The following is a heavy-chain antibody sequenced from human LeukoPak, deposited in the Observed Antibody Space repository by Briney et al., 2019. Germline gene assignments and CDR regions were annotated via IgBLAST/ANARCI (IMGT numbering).Heavy chain of an antibody. CDR3: AKDLRAVAGRGPFDY. CDR1: GFIFSNYA. J-gene: IGHJ4*02. CDR2: VNGSGDTT. D-gene: IGHD6-19*01. Sequence: GGSLRLSCAASGFIFSNYAMSWVRQAPGKGPEWVSAVNGSGDTTYYADSVKGRFTVSRDNSKNTMYLEMNSLRAEDTAVYYCAKDLRAVAGRGPFDYWGQGTLVTVSS. V-gene: IGHV3-23*01.